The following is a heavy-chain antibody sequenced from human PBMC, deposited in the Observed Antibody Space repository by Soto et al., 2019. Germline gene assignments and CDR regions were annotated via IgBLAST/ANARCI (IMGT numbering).Heavy chain of an antibody. V-gene: IGHV1-69*13. Sequence: GASVKVSCKASGGTFISYAISWVRQAPGQGLEWMGGIIPIFGTANYAQKFQGRVTITADESTSTAYMELSSLRSEDTAVYYCASAIFGVADDAFDIWGQGTMVTVSS. J-gene: IGHJ3*02. CDR1: GGTFISYA. D-gene: IGHD3-3*01. CDR3: ASAIFGVADDAFDI. CDR2: IIPIFGTA.